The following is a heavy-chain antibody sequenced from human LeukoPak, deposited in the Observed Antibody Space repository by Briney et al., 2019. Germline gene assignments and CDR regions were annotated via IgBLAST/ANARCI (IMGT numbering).Heavy chain of an antibody. Sequence: GGSLRLSCAASGFTFSGSAMHWVRQASGKGLEWVGRIRSKANSYATAYAASVKGRFTNSRDDSKNTAYLQMNSLKTEDTAVYYCTRPRSSTSWDFDYWGQGTLVTVSS. V-gene: IGHV3-73*01. D-gene: IGHD2-2*01. CDR1: GFTFSGSA. J-gene: IGHJ4*02. CDR2: IRSKANSYAT. CDR3: TRPRSSTSWDFDY.